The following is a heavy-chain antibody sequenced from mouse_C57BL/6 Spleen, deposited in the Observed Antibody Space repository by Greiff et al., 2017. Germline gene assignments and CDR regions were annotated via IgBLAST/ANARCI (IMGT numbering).Heavy chain of an antibody. D-gene: IGHD1-1*01. CDR2: IDPSDSYT. V-gene: IGHV1-50*01. Sequence: QVQLQQPGAELVKPGASVKLSCKASGYTFTSYWMQWVKQRPGQGLEWIGEIDPSDSYTNYNQKFKGKATLTVDTSSSTAYMQLSSLTSEDSAVYYCAGGGSSSYFDYWGQGTTLTVSS. J-gene: IGHJ2*01. CDR3: AGGGSSSYFDY. CDR1: GYTFTSYW.